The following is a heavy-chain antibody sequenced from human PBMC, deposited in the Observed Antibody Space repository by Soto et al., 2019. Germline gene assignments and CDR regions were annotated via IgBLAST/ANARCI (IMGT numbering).Heavy chain of an antibody. CDR2: IKSKTDGGTT. Sequence: GGSPRFSCAACGFTFSSAWMSWVRQAPGKGLEWVGRIKSKTDGGTTDYAAPVKGRFTISRDDSKNTLYLQMNSLKTEDTAVYYCTTELGAAAAPFWGQGTLVTVSS. V-gene: IGHV3-15*01. CDR1: GFTFSSAW. CDR3: TTELGAAAAPF. J-gene: IGHJ4*02. D-gene: IGHD6-13*01.